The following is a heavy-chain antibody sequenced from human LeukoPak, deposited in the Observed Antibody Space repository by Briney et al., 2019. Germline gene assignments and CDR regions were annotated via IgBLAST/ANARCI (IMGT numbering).Heavy chain of an antibody. Sequence: PGGSLRLSCAASGFTFSRYAMHWVCQAPGKGLEWVAVIAYDGSNQYYADSVKGRFTISRDNSKSTLYLQVSSLRAEDTAVYYCARARSHGYNYPFDYWGQGTLVTVSS. D-gene: IGHD5-24*01. J-gene: IGHJ4*02. CDR3: ARARSHGYNYPFDY. CDR1: GFTFSRYA. V-gene: IGHV3-30*04. CDR2: IAYDGSNQ.